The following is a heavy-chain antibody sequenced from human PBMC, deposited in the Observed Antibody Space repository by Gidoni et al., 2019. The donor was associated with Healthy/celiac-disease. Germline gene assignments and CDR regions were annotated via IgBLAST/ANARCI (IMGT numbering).Heavy chain of an antibody. V-gene: IGHV4-39*07. D-gene: IGHD4-17*01. CDR2: IYYSGST. CDR3: ARVKGGYGDYVDY. CDR1: GGSISSSSYY. J-gene: IGHJ4*02. Sequence: QLQLQESGPGLVKPSETLSLTCTVSGGSISSSSYYWGWIRQPPVRGLEWIGSIYYSGSTYYNPSLKSRVTISVDTSKNQFSLKLSSVTAADTAVYYCARVKGGYGDYVDYWGQGTLVTVSS.